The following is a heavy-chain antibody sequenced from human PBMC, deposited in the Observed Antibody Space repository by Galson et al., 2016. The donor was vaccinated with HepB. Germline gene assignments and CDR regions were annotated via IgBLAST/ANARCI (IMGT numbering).Heavy chain of an antibody. V-gene: IGHV1-18*04. D-gene: IGHD4-17*01. CDR2: INPYSGDT. J-gene: IGHJ4*02. CDR1: GYKFTTYG. CDR3: ARDTYRGVLDYGDAFDY. Sequence: SVKVSCKASGYKFTTYGISWVRQAPGQGLEWMGWINPYSGDTHYAKNLQGRVTLTTDTSTSTAYMEVRGLRFDDTAVFYCARDTYRGVLDYGDAFDYWGQGTLGTISS.